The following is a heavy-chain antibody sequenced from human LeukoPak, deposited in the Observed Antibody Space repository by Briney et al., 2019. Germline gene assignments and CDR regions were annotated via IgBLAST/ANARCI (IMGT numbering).Heavy chain of an antibody. Sequence: SETLSLTRTVSGGSISSGSYYWSWIRQPAGKGLEWIGRIYTSGSTNYNPSLKSRVTISVDTSKNQFSLKLSSVTAADTAVYYCARAGPYDSSGYYYQYYYYMDVWGKGTTVTISS. CDR3: ARAGPYDSSGYYYQYYYYMDV. CDR2: IYTSGST. J-gene: IGHJ6*03. CDR1: GGSISSGSYY. D-gene: IGHD3-22*01. V-gene: IGHV4-61*02.